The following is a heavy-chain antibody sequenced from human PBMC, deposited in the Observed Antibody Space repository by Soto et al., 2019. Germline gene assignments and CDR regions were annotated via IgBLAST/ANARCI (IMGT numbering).Heavy chain of an antibody. D-gene: IGHD2-2*01. V-gene: IGHV1-3*01. Sequence: GASVKVSCKASGYTFTSYAMHWVRQAPGQRLEWMGWINAGNGNTKYSQKFRGRVTITRDTSASTAYMELSSLRSEDTAVYYCARVGLGYCSSTSCPRGQSWFDPWGQGTLVTVSS. CDR2: INAGNGNT. J-gene: IGHJ5*02. CDR1: GYTFTSYA. CDR3: ARVGLGYCSSTSCPRGQSWFDP.